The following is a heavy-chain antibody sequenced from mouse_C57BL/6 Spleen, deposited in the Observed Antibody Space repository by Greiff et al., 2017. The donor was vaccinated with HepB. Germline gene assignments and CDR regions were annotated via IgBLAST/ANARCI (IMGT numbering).Heavy chain of an antibody. J-gene: IGHJ2*01. CDR3: ASHYYGSSYHFDY. V-gene: IGHV14-3*01. D-gene: IGHD1-1*01. Sequence: DVQLVESVAELVRPGASVKLSCTASGFNIKNTYMHWVKQRPEQGLEWIGRIDPANGNTKYAPKFQGKATITADTSSNTAYLQLSSLTSEDTAIYYCASHYYGSSYHFDYWGQGTTLTVSS. CDR2: IDPANGNT. CDR1: GFNIKNTY.